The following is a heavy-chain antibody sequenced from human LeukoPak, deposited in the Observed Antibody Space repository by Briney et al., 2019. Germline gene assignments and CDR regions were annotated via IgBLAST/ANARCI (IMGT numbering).Heavy chain of an antibody. D-gene: IGHD1-1*01. CDR1: GGSIYNGSYS. Sequence: PSETLSLTCTVSGGSIYNGSYSWIWIRQPAGKRLEWIGRIYTTGSTNYNPSLKSRVTISVDTSKSQFSLRLTSVTAADTAVYYCARAPFLLEPLGYYYMDVWGKGRTVTVSS. V-gene: IGHV4-61*02. J-gene: IGHJ6*03. CDR3: ARAPFLLEPLGYYYMDV. CDR2: IYTTGST.